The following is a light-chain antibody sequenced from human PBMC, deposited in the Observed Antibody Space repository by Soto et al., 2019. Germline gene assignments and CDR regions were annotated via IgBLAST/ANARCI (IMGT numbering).Light chain of an antibody. CDR2: GNS. J-gene: IGLJ1*01. CDR1: SSNIGAGYD. Sequence: QSVLTQPPLVSGAPGQRVTISCTGSSSNIGAGYDVHWYQQLPGTAPKLLIYGNSNRPSGVPDRFSGYKSGTSASLAITGLQAEDEADYYCQSYDSSLSGYVFGTGTKLTVL. V-gene: IGLV1-40*01. CDR3: QSYDSSLSGYV.